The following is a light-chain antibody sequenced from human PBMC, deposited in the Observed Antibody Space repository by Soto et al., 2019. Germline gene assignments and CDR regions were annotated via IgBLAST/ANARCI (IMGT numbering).Light chain of an antibody. CDR2: DAS. J-gene: IGKJ1*01. CDR3: LQHKSYPWT. CDR1: LDIRNE. V-gene: IGKV1-17*01. Sequence: IQVTQSPSSLSASVGDRVTITCRASLDIRNELDWYQQKPGKAPKRLIYDASTLQDRVPSRFSGDGSGADFTLTISSLQSEDFATYFCLQHKSYPWTVGQGTKV.